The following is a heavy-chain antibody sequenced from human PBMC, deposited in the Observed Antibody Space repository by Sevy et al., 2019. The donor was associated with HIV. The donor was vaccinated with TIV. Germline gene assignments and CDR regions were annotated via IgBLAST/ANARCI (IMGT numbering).Heavy chain of an antibody. J-gene: IGHJ6*02. Sequence: ASVKVSCKASGYTFTSYDINWVRQATGQGLEWMGWMNHNSGNTGYAQKFQGRVTMTRNTSISTAYMELSSLRSEDTAVYYCARTEPGIAAYGMDVWGQGTTVTVSS. V-gene: IGHV1-8*01. CDR3: ARTEPGIAAYGMDV. CDR2: MNHNSGNT. CDR1: GYTFTSYD. D-gene: IGHD6-13*01.